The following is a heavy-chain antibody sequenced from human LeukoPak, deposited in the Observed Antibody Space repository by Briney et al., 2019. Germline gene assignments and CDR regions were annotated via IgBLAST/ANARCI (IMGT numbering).Heavy chain of an antibody. J-gene: IGHJ6*02. Sequence: GRSLRLSCAASGFAFSSYGMHWVRQAPGKGLEWVAVIWYDGSNKYYADSVKGRFTISRDNSKNTLYLQMNSLRAEDTAVYYCARDPGITIFGDVWGQGTTVTVSS. CDR2: IWYDGSNK. V-gene: IGHV3-33*01. D-gene: IGHD3-3*01. CDR3: ARDPGITIFGDV. CDR1: GFAFSSYG.